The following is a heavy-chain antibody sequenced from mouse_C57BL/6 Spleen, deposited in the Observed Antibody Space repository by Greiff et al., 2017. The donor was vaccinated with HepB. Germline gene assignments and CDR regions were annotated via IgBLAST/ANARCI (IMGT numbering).Heavy chain of an antibody. V-gene: IGHV1-72*01. CDR3: ARSESTTVEKAFDY. CDR1: GYTFTSYW. J-gene: IGHJ2*01. Sequence: VQLQQPGAELVKPGASVKLSCKASGYTFTSYWMHWVKQRPGRGLEWIGRIDPNSGGTKYNEKFKSKATLTVDKPSSTAYMQLSSLTSEDSAVYYFARSESTTVEKAFDYWGQGTTRTVSS. CDR2: IDPNSGGT. D-gene: IGHD1-1*01.